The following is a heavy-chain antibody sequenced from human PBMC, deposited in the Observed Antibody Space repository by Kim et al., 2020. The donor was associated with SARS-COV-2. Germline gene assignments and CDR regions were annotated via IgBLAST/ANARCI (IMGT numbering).Heavy chain of an antibody. D-gene: IGHD6-13*01. CDR3: AREGGGYSSSWYSRWFDP. Sequence: ASVKVSCKASGYTFTSYYMHWVRQAPGQGLEWMGIINPSGGSTSYAQKFQGRVTMTRDTSTSTVYMELSSLRSEDTAVYYCAREGGGYSSSWYSRWFDPWGQGTLVTVSS. CDR2: INPSGGST. J-gene: IGHJ5*02. V-gene: IGHV1-46*01. CDR1: GYTFTSYY.